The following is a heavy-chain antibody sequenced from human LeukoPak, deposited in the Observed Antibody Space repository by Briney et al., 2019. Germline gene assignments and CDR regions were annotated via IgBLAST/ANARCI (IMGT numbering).Heavy chain of an antibody. CDR2: IKSKTDGGTT. Sequence: GGSLRLSCAASGFTFSNAWMSWVRQAPGKGLEWVGRIKSKTDGGTTDYAAPVKGRFTISRDDAKNSLYLQMNSLRVEDTAVYYCARGPSYGLRSDFLDYWGQGILVTVSS. D-gene: IGHD3-10*01. J-gene: IGHJ4*02. V-gene: IGHV3-15*01. CDR3: ARGPSYGLRSDFLDY. CDR1: GFTFSNAW.